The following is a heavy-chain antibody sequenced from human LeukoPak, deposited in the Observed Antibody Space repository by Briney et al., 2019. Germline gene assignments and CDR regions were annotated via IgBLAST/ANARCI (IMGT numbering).Heavy chain of an antibody. CDR2: ITGSGGWT. J-gene: IGHJ4*02. CDR3: VQGGIVVGAPLEF. Sequence: AGGSLRLSCEASGFTFSSYGMSWVRQAPGKGLEWVSVITGSGGWTHYADSVMGRFTISRDNSNNTLYLLMSSLRAGDTAVYYRVQGGIVVGAPLEFWGQGALVIVSS. D-gene: IGHD1-26*01. CDR1: GFTFSSYG. V-gene: IGHV3-23*01.